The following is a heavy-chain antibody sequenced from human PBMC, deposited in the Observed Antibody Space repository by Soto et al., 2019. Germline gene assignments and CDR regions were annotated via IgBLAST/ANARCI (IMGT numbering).Heavy chain of an antibody. V-gene: IGHV4-61*01. D-gene: IGHD4-17*01. Sequence: SETLSLTCTVPGGSVSSGSYYWSWIRQPPGKGLEWIGYIYYSGSTNYNPSLKSRVTISVDTSKNQFSLKLSSVTAADTAVYYCAGDDYGDGPYYWGQGTLVTVS. J-gene: IGHJ4*02. CDR2: IYYSGST. CDR3: AGDDYGDGPYY. CDR1: GGSVSSGSYY.